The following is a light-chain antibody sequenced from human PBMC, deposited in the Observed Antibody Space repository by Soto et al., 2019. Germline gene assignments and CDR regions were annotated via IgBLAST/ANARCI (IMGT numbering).Light chain of an antibody. J-gene: IGKJ2*01. CDR1: QSVRSN. CDR3: QQYEHWPPYT. V-gene: IGKV3-15*01. CDR2: GAS. Sequence: EIVMTQSPATLSVSPGERATLSCRASQSVRSNLAWYQQKPGRAPRLLMYGASNRVTGVPARFSGSGSGTDLTLTISSVQSEDFAIYYGQQYEHWPPYTFGQGTKVDIK.